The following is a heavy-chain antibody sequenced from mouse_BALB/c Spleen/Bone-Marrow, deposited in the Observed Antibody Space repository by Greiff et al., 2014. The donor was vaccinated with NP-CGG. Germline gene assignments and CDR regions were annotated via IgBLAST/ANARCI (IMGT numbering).Heavy chain of an antibody. V-gene: IGHV1-18*01. Sequence: EVQLQQSGPELVKPGASVKISCKTSGYTFTEYTIHWAKQSHGESLEWIGGINPKNGGTTYKQKFKGKATLTVDKSSSTAYMELRSLTSEDSAVYYCARDWYYYGSSSSWFAHWGQGTLVTVSA. D-gene: IGHD1-1*02. CDR3: ARDWYYYGSSSSWFAH. J-gene: IGHJ3*01. CDR1: GYTFTEYT. CDR2: INPKNGGT.